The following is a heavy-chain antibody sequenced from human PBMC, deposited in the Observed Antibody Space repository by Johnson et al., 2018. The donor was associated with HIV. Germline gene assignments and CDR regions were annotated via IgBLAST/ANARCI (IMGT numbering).Heavy chain of an antibody. J-gene: IGHJ3*02. D-gene: IGHD3-10*01. CDR2: IRYDGSNT. Sequence: VQLVESGGGVVQPGRPLRLSCVASGFIFSSYGMHWVRQAPGKGLEWVAFIRYDGSNTYYGESMKGRLTISRDNSKNTLFLQMNSLRAEDTAVYYCARDSPGEITMVQGVIGIWGQGTMVTVSS. CDR3: ARDSPGEITMVQGVIGI. V-gene: IGHV3-30*02. CDR1: GFIFSSYG.